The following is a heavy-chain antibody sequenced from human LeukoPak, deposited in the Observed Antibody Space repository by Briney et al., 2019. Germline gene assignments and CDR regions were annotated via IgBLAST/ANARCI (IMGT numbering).Heavy chain of an antibody. V-gene: IGHV1-2*02. J-gene: IGHJ4*02. CDR2: INPNSGGT. Sequence: ASVKVSCKASGYTFTGYYMHWVRQAPGQGLEWMGWINPNSGGTSYAQKFQGRVTMTRDTSISTAYMELSRLRSDDTAVYYCASQSTWFGELFYFDYWGQGTLVTVSS. CDR1: GYTFTGYY. D-gene: IGHD3-10*01. CDR3: ASQSTWFGELFYFDY.